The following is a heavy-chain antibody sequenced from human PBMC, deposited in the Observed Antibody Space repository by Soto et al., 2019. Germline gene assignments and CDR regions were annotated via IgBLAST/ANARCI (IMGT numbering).Heavy chain of an antibody. Sequence: EVQLLESGGGLVQPGGSLRLSCAASGFTFSSYAMSWVRQAPGKGLEWVSSISGSGGSTYYADSVKGRFTISRYNSRNTRDLQMNSLRAEDTAVDYCAKVASAGTTPYYFDYWGQGTLVTVSS. D-gene: IGHD6-13*01. CDR3: AKVASAGTTPYYFDY. J-gene: IGHJ4*02. V-gene: IGHV3-23*01. CDR2: ISGSGGST. CDR1: GFTFSSYA.